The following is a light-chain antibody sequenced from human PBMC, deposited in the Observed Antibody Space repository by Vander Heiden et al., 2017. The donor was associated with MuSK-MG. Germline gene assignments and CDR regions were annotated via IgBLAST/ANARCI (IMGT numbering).Light chain of an antibody. CDR2: GVN. CDR1: SSDIGSHNY. V-gene: IGLV2-14*01. CDR3: CSYTSSSSV. J-gene: IGLJ2*01. Sequence: QSALTQPASVSGSPGQSLTISCTGTSSDIGSHNYVSWYKQYPGEAPKLMIYGVNNRPSGVSNRFSGSKSGNTASLTISGLQTEDEADYYCCSYTSSSSVFGGGTKLTVL.